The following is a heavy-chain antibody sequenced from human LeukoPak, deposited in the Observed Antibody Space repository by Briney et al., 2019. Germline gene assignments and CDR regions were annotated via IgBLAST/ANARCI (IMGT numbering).Heavy chain of an antibody. CDR3: AREGGYSGYEKDY. V-gene: IGHV3-30*19. D-gene: IGHD5-12*01. J-gene: IGHJ4*02. Sequence: GRSLRLSCAASGITFSSFDMHWVRQAPGKGLEWVAIISYAGSNKYYADSVKGRFTISRDNSKNTLYLQMNSLRPEDTAVYYCAREGGYSGYEKDYWGQGTLVTVSS. CDR1: GITFSSFD. CDR2: ISYAGSNK.